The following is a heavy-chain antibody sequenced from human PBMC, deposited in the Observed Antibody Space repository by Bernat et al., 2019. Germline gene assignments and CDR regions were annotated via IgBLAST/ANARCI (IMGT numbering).Heavy chain of an antibody. CDR3: AKVSGSSGWLVLEY. Sequence: QVQLVESGGGVVQPGRSLRLSCAASGFTFHNYGMHWVRQAPGKGLEWVAVISYDGKKQYYADSVKGRFTISRDNSKDTLYLQMNSLRVEDTAVYYCAKVSGSSGWLVLEYWGQGTLVTVSS. CDR1: GFTFHNYG. CDR2: ISYDGKKQ. V-gene: IGHV3-30*18. J-gene: IGHJ4*02. D-gene: IGHD6-19*01.